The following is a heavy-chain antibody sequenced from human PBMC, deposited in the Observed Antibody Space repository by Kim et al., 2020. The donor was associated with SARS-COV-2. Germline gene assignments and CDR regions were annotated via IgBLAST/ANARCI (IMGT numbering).Heavy chain of an antibody. CDR3: AKDRGSAYYYYYGMDV. Sequence: GGSLRLSCAASGFTFSRYGMHWVRQAPGKGLEWVAIISYDGSHKYYLDSVKGRLTVSRDNSENTLYLQMNSLRAEDTAVYYCAKDRGSAYYYYYGMDVWGQGTTVTVSS. D-gene: IGHD6-25*01. J-gene: IGHJ6*02. CDR1: GFTFSRYG. CDR2: ISYDGSHK. V-gene: IGHV3-30*18.